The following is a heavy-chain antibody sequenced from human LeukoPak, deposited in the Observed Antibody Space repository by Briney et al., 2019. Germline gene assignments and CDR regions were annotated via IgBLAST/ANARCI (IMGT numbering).Heavy chain of an antibody. J-gene: IGHJ1*01. CDR3: ARGCVVRGKRSKEYFQH. D-gene: IGHD3-10*01. CDR2: INHSGST. CDR1: GGSFSGYY. Sequence: SETLSLTCAVYGGSFSGYYWSWIRQPPGKGLEWIGEINHSGSTNYNPSLKSRVTISVDTSKNQFSLKLSSVTAADTAVYYCARGCVVRGKRSKEYFQHRGQGTLVTVSS. V-gene: IGHV4-34*01.